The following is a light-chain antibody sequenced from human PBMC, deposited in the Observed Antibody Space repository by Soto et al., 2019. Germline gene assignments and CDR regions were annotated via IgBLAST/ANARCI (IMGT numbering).Light chain of an antibody. CDR1: QGISSW. V-gene: IGKV1D-12*01. J-gene: IGKJ1*01. CDR3: QQYGSSPPRT. CDR2: QES. Sequence: DIQMTQSPSSVSASVEDRVTITCRASQGISSWLAWYQQKPGKPPRLLIYQESTLQSGVPSRFSGSKSGTQFTLTIDSLQPEDFAVYYCQQYGSSPPRTFGQGTKVDIK.